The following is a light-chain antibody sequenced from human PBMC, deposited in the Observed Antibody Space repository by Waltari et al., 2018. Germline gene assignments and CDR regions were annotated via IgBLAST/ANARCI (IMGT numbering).Light chain of an antibody. CDR3: LQYDDLSIT. CDR2: DAS. V-gene: IGKV1-33*01. Sequence: DIQMTQSPSSLSASVGDTVTITCQASEDINKYLNWYQQKPGKAPKLLIYDASNLGTGVQSRFSGSGSGTAFTFSISSLQPEDMETYYCLQYDDLSITFGQGTRLEIK. J-gene: IGKJ5*01. CDR1: EDINKY.